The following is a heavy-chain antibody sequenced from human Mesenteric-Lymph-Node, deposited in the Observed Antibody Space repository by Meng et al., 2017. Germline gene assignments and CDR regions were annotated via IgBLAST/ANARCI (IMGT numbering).Heavy chain of an antibody. D-gene: IGHD2-21*01. CDR3: AKALGWGSSPDY. CDR1: GYTFTGYF. Sequence: QVQLVQSGAEVKKPGASVKVSCEASGYTFTGYFIHWVRQAPGQGLEWIGRINPNSGGTNFAQKFQGRVIMTRDTSISTAYMELSSLGFDDTAVYYCAKALGWGSSPDYWGQGILVTVSS. CDR2: INPNSGGT. V-gene: IGHV1-2*06. J-gene: IGHJ4*02.